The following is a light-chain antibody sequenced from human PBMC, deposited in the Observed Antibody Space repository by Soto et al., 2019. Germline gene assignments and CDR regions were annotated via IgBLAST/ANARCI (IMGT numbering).Light chain of an antibody. CDR1: KSVSSN. J-gene: IGKJ1*01. V-gene: IGKV3-15*01. CDR3: QQYNTWPRT. Sequence: EIVMTQSPATLSVSPGERATLSCRASKSVSSNVAWYQQKPGQAPRLLIFGASTRATGTPARFSGSGSGTEFTLTIRSLQSEDFALYYCQQYNTWPRTFGQGTKVE. CDR2: GAS.